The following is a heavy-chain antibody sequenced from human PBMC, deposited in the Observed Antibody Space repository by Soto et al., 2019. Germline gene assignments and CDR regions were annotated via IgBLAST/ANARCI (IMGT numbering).Heavy chain of an antibody. CDR2: IYSGGST. CDR1: GFTVSSNY. V-gene: IGHV3-66*01. Sequence: PGGSLRLSCAASGFTVSSNYMSWVRQAPGKGLEWVSVIYSGGSTYYADSVKGRFTISRDNSKNTLYLQMNSLRAEDTAVYYCARIYITMVRGVDSWGQGTLVTVSS. D-gene: IGHD3-10*01. J-gene: IGHJ5*01. CDR3: ARIYITMVRGVDS.